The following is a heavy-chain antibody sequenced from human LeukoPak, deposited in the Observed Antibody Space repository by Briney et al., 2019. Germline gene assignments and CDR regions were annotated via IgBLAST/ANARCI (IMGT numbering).Heavy chain of an antibody. CDR1: GYTFTGYY. CDR3: ARAPPRNGFDY. CDR2: INPNSGGT. V-gene: IGHV1-2*02. J-gene: IGHJ4*02. D-gene: IGHD2-8*01. Sequence: GASVRVSCKASGYTFTGYYMRWVRQAPGQGLEWMGWINPNSGGTNYAQKFQGRVTMTGDTSISTAYMELSRLRSDDTAVYYCARAPPRNGFDYWGQGTLVTVSS.